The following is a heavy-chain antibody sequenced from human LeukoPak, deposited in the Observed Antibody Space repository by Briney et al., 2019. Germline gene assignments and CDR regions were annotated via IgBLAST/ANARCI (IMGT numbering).Heavy chain of an antibody. J-gene: IGHJ4*02. CDR2: INPNSGGT. CDR1: GYTFTDYY. V-gene: IGHV1-2*02. D-gene: IGHD6-19*01. CDR3: ARVAVAGKRCLDY. Sequence: GASVKVSCKASGYTFTDYYMHWVRQAPGQGLEWMGWINPNSGGTNYARKFQGRVTMTRDTSISTAYMELSRLRSDDTAVYYCARVAVAGKRCLDYWGQGTLVTVSS.